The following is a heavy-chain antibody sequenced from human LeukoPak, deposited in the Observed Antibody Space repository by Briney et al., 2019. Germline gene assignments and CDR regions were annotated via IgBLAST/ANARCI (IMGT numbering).Heavy chain of an antibody. J-gene: IGHJ4*02. CDR1: GFTFSSYS. CDR3: AKGGIVVVVAATDFDY. D-gene: IGHD2-15*01. Sequence: GGSLRLSCAASGFTFSSYSMNWVRQAPGKGLEWVSAISGSGGSTYYADSVKGRFTISRDNSKNTLYLQMNSLRAEDTAVYYCAKGGIVVVVAATDFDYWGQGTLVTVSS. V-gene: IGHV3-23*01. CDR2: ISGSGGST.